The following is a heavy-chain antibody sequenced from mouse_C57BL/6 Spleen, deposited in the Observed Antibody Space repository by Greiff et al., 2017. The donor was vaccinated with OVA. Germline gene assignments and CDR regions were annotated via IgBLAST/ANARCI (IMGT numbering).Heavy chain of an antibody. J-gene: IGHJ1*03. CDR3: ARMGYYYGSSGYCDV. CDR1: GYAFSSSW. V-gene: IGHV1-82*01. CDR2: IYPGDGDT. Sequence: QVQLQQSGPELVKPGASVKISCKASGYAFSSSWMNWVKQRPGKGLEWIGRIYPGDGDTNYNGKFKGKATLTADKSSSTAYMQLSSLTSEDSAVYFCARMGYYYGSSGYCDVWGTGTTVTVSS. D-gene: IGHD1-1*01.